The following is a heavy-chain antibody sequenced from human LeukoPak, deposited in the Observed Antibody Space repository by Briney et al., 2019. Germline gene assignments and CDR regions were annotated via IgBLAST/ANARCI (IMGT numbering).Heavy chain of an antibody. J-gene: IGHJ4*02. D-gene: IGHD3-16*01. CDR3: ARFGGGQYDY. CDR2: IYYSGST. V-gene: IGHV4-59*01. Sequence: SETLSLTCTVSGGSISSYYWSWIRPPPGKGLEWIGYIYYSGSTNYNPSLKSRVTISVDTSKNQFSLKLSSVTAADTAVYYCARFGGGQYDYWGQGTLVTVSS. CDR1: GGSISSYY.